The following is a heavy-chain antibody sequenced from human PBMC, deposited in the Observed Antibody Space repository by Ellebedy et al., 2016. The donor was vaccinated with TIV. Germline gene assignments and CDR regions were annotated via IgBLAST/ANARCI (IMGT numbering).Heavy chain of an antibody. V-gene: IGHV3-66*04. CDR2: IYSSGTT. CDR3: ARHLTTKVRGVQYFQH. D-gene: IGHD3-10*01. Sequence: PGGSLRLSCAASGFTVSSNYMSWVRQAPGKGLEWVSVIYSSGTTYYADSVKGRFTISRDNFKSTLYLQMNSLRAEDTAVYYCARHLTTKVRGVQYFQHWGQGTLVIVSS. J-gene: IGHJ1*01. CDR1: GFTVSSNY.